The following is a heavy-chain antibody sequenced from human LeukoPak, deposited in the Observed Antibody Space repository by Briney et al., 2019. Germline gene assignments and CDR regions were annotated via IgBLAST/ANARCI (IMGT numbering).Heavy chain of an antibody. CDR1: GFTLDDYA. CDR3: AKDPRSSGWPTYYFDY. D-gene: IGHD6-19*01. Sequence: PGGSLRLSSAASGFTLDDYAMHWVRQAPGKGLEWVSGISWNSGSIGYADSVKGRFTISRDNAKDSLYLQMNSLRAEDTALYYCAKDPRSSGWPTYYFDYWGQGTLVTVSS. CDR2: ISWNSGSI. J-gene: IGHJ4*02. V-gene: IGHV3-9*01.